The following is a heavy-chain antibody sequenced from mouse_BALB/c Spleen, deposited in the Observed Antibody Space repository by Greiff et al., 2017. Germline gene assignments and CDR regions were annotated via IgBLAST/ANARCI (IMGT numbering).Heavy chain of an antibody. CDR2: IYPGDGDT. Sequence: VQLQQSGAELARPGASVKLSCKASGYTFTSYWMQWVKQRPGQGLEWIGAIYPGDGDTRYTQKFKGKATLTADKSSSTAYMQLSSLASEDSAVYYCARREGFYYFDYWGQGTTLTVSS. V-gene: IGHV1-87*01. J-gene: IGHJ2*01. CDR1: GYTFTSYW. CDR3: ARREGFYYFDY.